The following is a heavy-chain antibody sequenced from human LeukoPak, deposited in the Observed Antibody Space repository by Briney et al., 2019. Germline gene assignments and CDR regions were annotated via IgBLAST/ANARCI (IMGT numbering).Heavy chain of an antibody. D-gene: IGHD3-16*01. V-gene: IGHV4-61*01. J-gene: IGHJ3*02. CDR3: ARDSYVSGGSGAFDI. CDR2: IYYSGST. CDR1: GGSISSSSYY. Sequence: SETLSLTCTVSGGSISSSSYYWGWIRQPPGKGLEWIGYIYYSGSTNYNPSLKSRVTISVDTSKNQFSLKLSSVTAADTAVYYCARDSYVSGGSGAFDIWGQGTMVTVSS.